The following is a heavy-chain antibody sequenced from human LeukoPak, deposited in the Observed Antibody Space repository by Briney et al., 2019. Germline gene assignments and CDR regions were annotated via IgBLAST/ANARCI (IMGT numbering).Heavy chain of an antibody. Sequence: GGSLRLSCAASGFTFDDYAMHWVRQAPGKGLEWVSGISWNSGSIGYADSVKGRFTISRDNAKNSLYLQMNSLRAEDMALYYCAKDLYSGYGKVYFDYWGQGTLVTVSS. D-gene: IGHD5-12*01. CDR3: AKDLYSGYGKVYFDY. CDR1: GFTFDDYA. CDR2: ISWNSGSI. J-gene: IGHJ4*02. V-gene: IGHV3-9*03.